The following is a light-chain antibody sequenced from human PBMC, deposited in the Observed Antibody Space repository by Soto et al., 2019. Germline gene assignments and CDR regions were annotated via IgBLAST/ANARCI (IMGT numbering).Light chain of an antibody. CDR1: QSISGSY. J-gene: IGKJ5*01. CDR3: QQRSNWPIT. V-gene: IGKV3D-20*02. CDR2: GAS. Sequence: EIVLTQSPGTLSLSPGERATLSCTASQSISGSYLAWYQQKPGQAPRVVIYGASSRPTDIPARFSGSGSGTDFTLTISSLEPEDFALYYCQQRSNWPITFGQGTRLENK.